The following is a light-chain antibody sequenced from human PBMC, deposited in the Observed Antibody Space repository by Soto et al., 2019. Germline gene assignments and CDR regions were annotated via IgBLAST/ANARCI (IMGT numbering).Light chain of an antibody. CDR3: QTWGTGIRV. Sequence: QSVLTQSPSASASLGASVKLTCTLSSGHSSFAIAWHQQQPEKGPRYLMKLNSDGSHSKGDGIPDRFSGSRSGAERYLTTSSLQSEDEADYYCQTWGTGIRVFGGGTQLTVL. V-gene: IGLV4-69*01. CDR1: SGHSSFA. CDR2: LNSDGSH. J-gene: IGLJ2*01.